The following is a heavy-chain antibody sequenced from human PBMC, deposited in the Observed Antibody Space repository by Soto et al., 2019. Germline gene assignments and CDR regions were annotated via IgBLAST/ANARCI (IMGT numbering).Heavy chain of an antibody. D-gene: IGHD1-20*01. Sequence: SLTCAVSGGSISSNTYSWSWLRQPPGKGLEWIGYIYDSGGTYYNPSLKSRVTLSVDSSKNQFSLKLSSVTAADTAVYYCARYKSNYYYGMDVWGQGTTVTVSS. V-gene: IGHV4-30-2*01. CDR3: ARYKSNYYYGMDV. J-gene: IGHJ6*02. CDR1: GGSISSNTYS. CDR2: IYDSGGT.